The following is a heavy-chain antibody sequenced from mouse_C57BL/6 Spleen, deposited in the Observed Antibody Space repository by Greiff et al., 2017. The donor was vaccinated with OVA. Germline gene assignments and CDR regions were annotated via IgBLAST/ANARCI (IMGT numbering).Heavy chain of an antibody. D-gene: IGHD2-5*01. J-gene: IGHJ2*01. Sequence: EVQLQQSGPGLVKPSQSLSLTCSVTGYSITSGYYWNWIRQFPGNKLEWMGYISYDGSNNYNPSLKNRISITRDTSKNQFFLKLNSVTTEDTATYYCARAIVTPYFDYWGQGTTLTVSS. CDR1: GYSITSGYY. CDR3: ARAIVTPYFDY. CDR2: ISYDGSN. V-gene: IGHV3-6*01.